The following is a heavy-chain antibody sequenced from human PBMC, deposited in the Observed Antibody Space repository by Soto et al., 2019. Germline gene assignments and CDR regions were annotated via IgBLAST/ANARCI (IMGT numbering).Heavy chain of an antibody. V-gene: IGHV4-30-2*01. CDR1: GGSISSGGYP. CDR3: ARGQVVAAQH. Sequence: SETLSLTCAVSGGSISSGGYPWSWIRQPPGKGLEWTGYIYHSGSTYYNPSLKSRVTISVDRSKNQFSLKLSSVTAADTAVYYCARGQVVAAQHWGQGTLVTVSS. D-gene: IGHD2-15*01. CDR2: IYHSGST. J-gene: IGHJ4*02.